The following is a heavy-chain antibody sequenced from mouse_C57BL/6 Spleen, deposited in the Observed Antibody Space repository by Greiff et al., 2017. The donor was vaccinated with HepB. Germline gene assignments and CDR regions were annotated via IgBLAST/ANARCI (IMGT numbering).Heavy chain of an antibody. CDR3: DRSGYDDYYAMDY. CDR2: INPSTGGT. Sequence: EVQMQQSGPELVKPGASVKISCKASGYSFTGYYMNWVKQSPEKSLEWIGEINPSTGGTTYNQKFKAKATLTVDKSSSTAYMQLKSLTSEDSAVYYCDRSGYDDYYAMDYWGQGTSVTVSS. D-gene: IGHD2-2*01. J-gene: IGHJ4*01. V-gene: IGHV1-42*01. CDR1: GYSFTGYY.